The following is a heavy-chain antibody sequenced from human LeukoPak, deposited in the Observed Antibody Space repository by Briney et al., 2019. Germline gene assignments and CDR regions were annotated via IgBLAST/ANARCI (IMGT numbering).Heavy chain of an antibody. J-gene: IGHJ5*02. CDR3: ARRLTQFDCFDP. D-gene: IGHD2-21*02. Sequence: SQTLSLTCAISGDSVSSNSVTWNWIRQSPSRGLEWLGRTYYRSTWYNDYAVSVRGRITVNPDTSKNQFSLHLNSVTPEDTAVYYCARRLTQFDCFDPWGQGILVTVSS. CDR1: GDSVSSNSVT. CDR2: TYYRSTWYN. V-gene: IGHV6-1*01.